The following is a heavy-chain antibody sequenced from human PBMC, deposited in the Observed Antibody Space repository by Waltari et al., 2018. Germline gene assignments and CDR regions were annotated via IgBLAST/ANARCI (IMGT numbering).Heavy chain of an antibody. Sequence: QVQLQESGPGRVKPSATLSLTGTVPGVPARVYCCSRSRQPPGKGLEWLGYIYYSGRTNYNPSLKSRVTISVDTSKNQFSLKLSSVTAADTAVYYCARDRDGYNEYFDYWGQGTLVTVSS. CDR2: IYYSGRT. V-gene: IGHV4-59*02. CDR3: ARDRDGYNEYFDY. J-gene: IGHJ4*02. CDR1: GVPARVYC. D-gene: IGHD5-12*01.